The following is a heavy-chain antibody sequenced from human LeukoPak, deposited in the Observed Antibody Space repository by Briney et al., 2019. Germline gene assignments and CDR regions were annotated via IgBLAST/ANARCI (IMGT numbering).Heavy chain of an antibody. CDR2: MNPTSGHT. D-gene: IGHD3-10*01. J-gene: IGHJ4*02. CDR1: GYTFTSYD. V-gene: IGHV1-8*01. Sequence: GASVKVSCKASGYTFTSYDINWVRQATGQGLEWMGWMNPTSGHTGYAQNFQGRVTMTRDTSISTAYMELNSLTSEDTAVYYCARSPVGVRKNHDFWGQGTLVIVSS. CDR3: ARSPVGVRKNHDF.